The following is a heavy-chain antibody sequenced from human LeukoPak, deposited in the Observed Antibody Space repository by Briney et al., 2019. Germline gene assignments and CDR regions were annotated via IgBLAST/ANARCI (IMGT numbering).Heavy chain of an antibody. J-gene: IGHJ3*01. CDR3: AREGLWGGLDSGKTRQAYWES. D-gene: IGHD2-21*01. V-gene: IGHV3-7*04. Sequence: GGSLRLSCEASGFTFSNRNWMTWVRQAPGKGLEWVASIKHDGSEKYYADSVKGRLTISRDNAKNSMNLQMNSLRAEDTAVYYCAREGLWGGLDSGKTRQAYWESWGQGTMVTVSS. CDR1: GFTFSNRNW. CDR2: IKHDGSEK.